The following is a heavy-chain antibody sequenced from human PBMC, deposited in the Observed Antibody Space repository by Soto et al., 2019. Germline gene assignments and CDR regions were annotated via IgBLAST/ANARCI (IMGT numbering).Heavy chain of an antibody. CDR1: EFTFSNYA. Sequence: PGGSLRLSCAASEFTFSNYAMSWVRQAPGKGLEWVSAISYGGGTTYYADSVKGRFTISRDNSKNTLYLQMNSLRAEDTAVYYCAKDSAGIAVAGAEHHFDYWGQGTLVTVSS. V-gene: IGHV3-23*01. D-gene: IGHD6-19*01. CDR2: ISYGGGTT. CDR3: AKDSAGIAVAGAEHHFDY. J-gene: IGHJ4*02.